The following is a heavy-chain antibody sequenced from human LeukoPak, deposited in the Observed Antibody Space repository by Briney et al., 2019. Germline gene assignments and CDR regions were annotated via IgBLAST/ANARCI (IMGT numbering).Heavy chain of an antibody. J-gene: IGHJ4*02. V-gene: IGHV3-13*01. CDR3: AKDWVSSGSNEVIDY. Sequence: PGGSLKLSCVASGFNFSKTDMHWVRQSTGKSLEWVSGIGSTGDTTYPGSVKGRFTISRDNSKNTLYLQMNSLRAEDTAVYYCAKDWVSSGSNEVIDYWGQGTLVTVSS. D-gene: IGHD1-26*01. CDR1: GFNFSKTD. CDR2: IGSTGDT.